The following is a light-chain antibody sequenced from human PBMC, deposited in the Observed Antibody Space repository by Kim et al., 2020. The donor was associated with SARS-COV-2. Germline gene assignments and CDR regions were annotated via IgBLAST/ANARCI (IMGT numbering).Light chain of an antibody. CDR3: NSRDSSGNHVL. Sequence: LGQTVRITCQGERLRNYYANWYQQKPGQAPVLVIYGKNNRPSGIPDRFSGSNSGNTASLTITGAQAEDEADYYCNSRDSSGNHVLFGGGTQLTVL. CDR2: GKN. J-gene: IGLJ2*01. CDR1: RLRNYY. V-gene: IGLV3-19*01.